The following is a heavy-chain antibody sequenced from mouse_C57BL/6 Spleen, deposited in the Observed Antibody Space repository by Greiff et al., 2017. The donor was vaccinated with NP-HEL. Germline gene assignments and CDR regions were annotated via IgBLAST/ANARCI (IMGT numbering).Heavy chain of an antibody. CDR3: ARSGTTVVAKPSRHFDY. V-gene: IGHV1-59*01. CDR1: GYTFTSYW. CDR2: IDPSDSYT. J-gene: IGHJ2*01. D-gene: IGHD1-1*01. Sequence: QVQLQQPGAELVRPGTSVKLSCKASGYTFTSYWMHWVKQRPGQGLEWIGVIDPSDSYTNYNQKFKGKATLTVDTSSSTAYMQLSSLTSEDSAVYYCARSGTTVVAKPSRHFDYWGQGTTLTVSS.